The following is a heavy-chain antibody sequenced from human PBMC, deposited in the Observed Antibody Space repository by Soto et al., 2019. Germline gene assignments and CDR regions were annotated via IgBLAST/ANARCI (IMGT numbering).Heavy chain of an antibody. D-gene: IGHD6-19*01. CDR2: IYGGGTT. CDR1: GFTVSSKY. V-gene: IGHV3-53*01. J-gene: IGHJ4*02. CDR3: VQTTGWPGFDF. Sequence: EVQLVESGGGSIQPGGSPRLSCAASGFTVSSKYMTWVRQAPGKGLEWVSVIYGGGTTNYADSVKGRFTISRDNSKNTLYLQMNSLRAEDTAVYYCVQTTGWPGFDFWGQGTLVTVSS.